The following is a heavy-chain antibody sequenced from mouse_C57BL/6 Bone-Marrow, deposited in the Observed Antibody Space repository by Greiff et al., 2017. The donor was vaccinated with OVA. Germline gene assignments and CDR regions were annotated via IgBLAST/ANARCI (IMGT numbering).Heavy chain of an antibody. V-gene: IGHV5-17*01. D-gene: IGHD1-1*01. CDR1: GFTFSDYG. J-gene: IGHJ3*01. CDR2: ISSGSSTI. CDR3: ARPSYYYGSSLSY. Sequence: EVQLQESGGGLVKPGGSLKLSCAASGFTFSDYGMHWVRQAPEKGLEWVAYISSGSSTIYYADTVKGRFTISRDNAKNTLFLQMTSLRSEDTAMYYCARPSYYYGSSLSYWGQGTLVTVSA.